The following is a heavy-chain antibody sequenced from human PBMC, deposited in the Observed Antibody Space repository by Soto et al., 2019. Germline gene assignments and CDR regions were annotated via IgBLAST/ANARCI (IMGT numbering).Heavy chain of an antibody. V-gene: IGHV3-21*01. J-gene: IGHJ4*02. Sequence: GGSLRLSCAASGFTFSSHSMNWVRQAPGKGLEWVSSISSSSSYIYYADSVKGRFTISRDNAKNSLYLQMNSLRAEDTAVYYCARVPQYYYDSSGLDYWGQGTLVTVSS. CDR3: ARVPQYYYDSSGLDY. D-gene: IGHD3-22*01. CDR1: GFTFSSHS. CDR2: ISSSSSYI.